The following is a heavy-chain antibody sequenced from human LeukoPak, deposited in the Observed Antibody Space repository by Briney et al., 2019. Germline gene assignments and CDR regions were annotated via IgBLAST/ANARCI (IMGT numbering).Heavy chain of an antibody. V-gene: IGHV4-61*02. J-gene: IGHJ4*02. D-gene: IGHD6-13*01. CDR3: ARSRGIISDSTLDY. Sequence: SQTLSLTCTVSGGSISSGSYYWSWIRQPAGKGLEWIGRIYTSGSANYNPSLKSRVTMSLDTSKNQFSLKLSSVTAADTAVYYCARSRGIISDSTLDYWGQGTLVTVSS. CDR1: GGSISSGSYY. CDR2: IYTSGSA.